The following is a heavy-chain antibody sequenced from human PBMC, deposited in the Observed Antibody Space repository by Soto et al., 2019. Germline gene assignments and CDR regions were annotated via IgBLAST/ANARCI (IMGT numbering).Heavy chain of an antibody. J-gene: IGHJ2*01. D-gene: IGHD2-2*01. CDR3: ARKVLGSTSRPDWWYFDL. Sequence: EVQLLESGGGLVQPGGSRRLSCVGSGFTFINYAMNWVRQTPGKGLEWVSTISGGGDRTFDADTVKGRFTISRDNSKNTVNLQMNSLRADDTAVYYCARKVLGSTSRPDWWYFDLWGRGTLVTVSS. V-gene: IGHV3-23*01. CDR2: ISGGGDRT. CDR1: GFTFINYA.